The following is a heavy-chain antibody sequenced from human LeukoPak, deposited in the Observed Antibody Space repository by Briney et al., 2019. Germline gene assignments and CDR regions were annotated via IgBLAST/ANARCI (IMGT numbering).Heavy chain of an antibody. CDR3: ARSRGGRSHDDFDQ. Sequence: GGSLRLSCAASGFTFSTYTMHWVRQAPGRGLEWISYISTSSDTRYYADSVKGRFTISRDNAKNSLFLQMNSLRAEDTGFYYCARSRGGRSHDDFDQWGQGTLVTVSS. CDR2: ISTSSDTR. J-gene: IGHJ4*02. CDR1: GFTFSTYT. D-gene: IGHD1-14*01. V-gene: IGHV3-48*01.